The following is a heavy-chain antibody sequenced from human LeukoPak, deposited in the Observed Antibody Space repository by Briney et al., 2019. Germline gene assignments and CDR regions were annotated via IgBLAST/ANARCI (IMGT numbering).Heavy chain of an antibody. J-gene: IGHJ4*02. CDR2: IYSGGST. CDR3: ARGLTRGYSYGYFDY. D-gene: IGHD5-18*01. V-gene: IGHV3-66*01. Sequence: QPGGSLRLSCAASGFTVSSNYMSWVRQAPGKGLEWVSVIYSGGSTYYADSVKGRFTISRDNSKNTLYLQMNSLRAEDTAVYYCARGLTRGYSYGYFDYWGQGTLVTVSS. CDR1: GFTVSSNY.